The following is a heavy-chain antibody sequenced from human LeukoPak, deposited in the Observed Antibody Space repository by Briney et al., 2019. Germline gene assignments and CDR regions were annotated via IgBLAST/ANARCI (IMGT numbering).Heavy chain of an antibody. CDR3: AREGADDMVDY. V-gene: IGHV3-11*01. J-gene: IGHJ4*02. CDR2: ISSSGSTI. CDR1: GFTVSTNY. Sequence: PGGSLRLSCAASGFTVSTNYMSWVRQAPGKGLEWVSYISSSGSTIYYADSVKGRFTISRDNAKNSLYLQMNSLRAEDTAVYYCAREGADDMVDYWGQGTLVTVSS. D-gene: IGHD3-22*01.